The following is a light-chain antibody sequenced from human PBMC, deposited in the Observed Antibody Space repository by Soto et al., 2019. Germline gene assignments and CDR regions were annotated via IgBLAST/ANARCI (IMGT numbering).Light chain of an antibody. V-gene: IGKV3-15*01. CDR1: QSVSSN. J-gene: IGKJ1*01. CDR2: GAS. CDR3: QHYNNWPPWT. Sequence: EIVMTQSPATLSVSPGERATLSCRASQSVSSNLAWSQQKSGQAPRLLIYGASTRATGIPASFSGSGSGTEFTLTIGSLQSEDFAVYYCQHYNNWPPWTFGQGTKVEI.